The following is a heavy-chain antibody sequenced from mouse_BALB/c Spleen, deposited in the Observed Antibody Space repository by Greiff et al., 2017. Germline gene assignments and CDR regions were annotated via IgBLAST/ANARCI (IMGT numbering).Heavy chain of an antibody. CDR3: ARENYDYPWLAY. CDR2: INSDGGST. CDR1: EYEFPSHD. V-gene: IGHV5-2*01. D-gene: IGHD2-4*01. Sequence: EVKLMESGGGLVQPGESLKLSCESNEYEFPSHDMSWVRKTPEKRLELVAAINSDGGSTYYPDTMERRFIISRDNTKKTLYLQMSSLRSEDTALYYCARENYDYPWLAYWGQGTRVTVSA. J-gene: IGHJ3*01.